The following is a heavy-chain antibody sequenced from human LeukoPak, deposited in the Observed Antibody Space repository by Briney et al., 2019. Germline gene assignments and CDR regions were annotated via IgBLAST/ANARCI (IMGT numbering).Heavy chain of an antibody. CDR2: ISWNSGSI. CDR3: AKAPYYDFWSGYLGY. Sequence: GGSLRLSCAASGFTFDDYAMPWVRHAPGKGLEWVSGISWNSGSIGYADSVKGRFTISRDNAKNSLYLQMNSLRAEDTALYYCAKAPYYDFWSGYLGYWGQGTLVTVSS. J-gene: IGHJ4*02. D-gene: IGHD3-3*01. V-gene: IGHV3-9*01. CDR1: GFTFDDYA.